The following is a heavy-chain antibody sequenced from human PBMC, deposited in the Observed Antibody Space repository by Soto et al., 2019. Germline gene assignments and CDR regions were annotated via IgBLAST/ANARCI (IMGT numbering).Heavy chain of an antibody. J-gene: IGHJ5*02. CDR3: ARGPLRNWFDP. CDR1: GYPFTTYA. CDR2: INAGNGNT. Sequence: GXSVKVSCNASGYPFTTYAMHWVRQAPGQRLEWMGWINAGNGNTKYSQKFQGRVTITKNTSASTAYMELSSLRSEDTAVYYCARGPLRNWFDPWGQGTLVTVSS. D-gene: IGHD5-12*01. V-gene: IGHV1-3*01.